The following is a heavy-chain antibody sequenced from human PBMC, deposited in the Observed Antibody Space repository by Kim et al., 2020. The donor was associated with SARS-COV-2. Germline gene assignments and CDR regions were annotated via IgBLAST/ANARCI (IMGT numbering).Heavy chain of an antibody. CDR2: ISAYNGNT. J-gene: IGHJ6*02. CDR3: AIRDLGSSWLYYYGMDV. D-gene: IGHD6-13*01. CDR1: GYTFTSYG. Sequence: ASVKVSCKASGYTFTSYGISWVRQAPGQGLEWMGWISAYNGNTNYAQKLQGRVTMTTDTSTSTAYMELRSLRSDDTAVYYCAIRDLGSSWLYYYGMDVWGQGTTVTVSS. V-gene: IGHV1-18*01.